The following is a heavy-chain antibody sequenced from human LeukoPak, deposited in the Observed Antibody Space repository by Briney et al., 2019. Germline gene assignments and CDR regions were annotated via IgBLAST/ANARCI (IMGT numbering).Heavy chain of an antibody. CDR2: IIPILGIA. CDR1: GGTFSSYA. J-gene: IGHJ4*02. D-gene: IGHD1-1*01. CDR3: ARAHSTGQGTFDY. Sequence: ASVKVSCKASGGTFSSYAISWVRQAPGQGLEWIGRIIPILGIANYAQKFQGRVTITADKSTSTAYMELSSLRSEDTAVYYCARAHSTGQGTFDYWGQGTLVTVSS. V-gene: IGHV1-69*04.